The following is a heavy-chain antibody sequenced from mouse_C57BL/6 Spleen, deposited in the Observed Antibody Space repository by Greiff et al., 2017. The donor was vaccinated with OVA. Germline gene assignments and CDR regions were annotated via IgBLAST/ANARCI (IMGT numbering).Heavy chain of an antibody. D-gene: IGHD2-4*01. CDR3: AAPMITRYFDV. V-gene: IGHV2-5*01. J-gene: IGHJ1*03. CDR1: GFSLTSYG. Sequence: VKLQESGPGLVQPSQSLSITCTVSGFSLTSYGVHWVRQSPGKGLEWLGVIWRGGSTDYNAAFMSRLSITKDNSKSQVFFKMNSLQADDTAIYYCAAPMITRYFDVWGTGTTVTVSS. CDR2: IWRGGST.